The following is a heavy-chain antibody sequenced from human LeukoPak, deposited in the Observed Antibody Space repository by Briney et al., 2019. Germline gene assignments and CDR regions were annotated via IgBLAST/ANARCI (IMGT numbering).Heavy chain of an antibody. D-gene: IGHD3-16*01. CDR2: ISGSGGST. CDR3: AKGVYYDYVWGSPSYYFDY. Sequence: PGGSLRLSCAASGFTFSSYAMSWVRQAPGKGLEWVSAISGSGGSTYYADSVKGRFTISRDNSKNTLYLQMNSLRAEDTAVYYCAKGVYYDYVWGSPSYYFDYWGQGTLVTVSS. J-gene: IGHJ4*02. V-gene: IGHV3-23*01. CDR1: GFTFSSYA.